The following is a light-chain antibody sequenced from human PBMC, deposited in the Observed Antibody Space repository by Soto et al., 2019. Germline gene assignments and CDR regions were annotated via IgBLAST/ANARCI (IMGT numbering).Light chain of an antibody. J-gene: IGKJ1*01. CDR2: DAS. CDR3: QQRSNWPPWT. CDR1: QSVSSY. V-gene: IGKV3-11*01. Sequence: IVFTQSPCTVSMSQGERATLSCRASQSVSSYLAWYQQKPGQAPRLLIYDASNRATGIPARFSGSGSGTDFTLTISSLEPEDFAVYYCQQRSNWPPWTFGQGTKVDIK.